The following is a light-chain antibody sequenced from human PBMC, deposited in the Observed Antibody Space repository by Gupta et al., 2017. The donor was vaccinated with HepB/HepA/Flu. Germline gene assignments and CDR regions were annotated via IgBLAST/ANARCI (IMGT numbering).Light chain of an antibody. CDR1: RGHRSYI. J-gene: IGLJ2*01. Sequence: QPALTQSSFVSASLGSPLKLPCTLGRGHRSYIIAWHQQQAGKAPRYLMKLEVSGSCNKGSGVPDRFSGSKSGDAASLTISELQAEDEADYYCETCDTNAHVVLGGGTKLTVL. V-gene: IGLV4-60*03. CDR3: ETCDTNAHVV. CDR2: LEVSGSC.